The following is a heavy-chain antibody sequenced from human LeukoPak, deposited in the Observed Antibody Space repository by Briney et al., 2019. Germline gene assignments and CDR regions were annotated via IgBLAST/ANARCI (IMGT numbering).Heavy chain of an antibody. V-gene: IGHV4-4*02. J-gene: IGHJ4*02. CDR1: GDSINSLDL. Sequence: PSGTLSLTCTVSGDSINSLDLWSWVRQPPGKGLEWIGEMYLSGTTHSNPSVKGRVTISIDKSKNQFSLKLSSVTAADTAVYYCARDSSGWLYFDYWGQGTLVTVSS. CDR2: MYLSGTT. D-gene: IGHD6-19*01. CDR3: ARDSSGWLYFDY.